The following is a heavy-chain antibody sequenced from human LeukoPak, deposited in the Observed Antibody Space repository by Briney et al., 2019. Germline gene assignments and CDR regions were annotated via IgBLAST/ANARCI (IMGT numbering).Heavy chain of an antibody. Sequence: PGGSLRLSCAAPGFTFSSYARNWVRQAPGKGLEWVSAMRYSGSSTYYADSVKGRFTISRDNSKNTLYLQMNSLRAEDTAVYYCAKDRSRSFSGFLEYWGQGTLVTVSS. V-gene: IGHV3-23*01. D-gene: IGHD2/OR15-2a*01. CDR2: MRYSGSST. J-gene: IGHJ4*02. CDR3: AKDRSRSFSGFLEY. CDR1: GFTFSSYA.